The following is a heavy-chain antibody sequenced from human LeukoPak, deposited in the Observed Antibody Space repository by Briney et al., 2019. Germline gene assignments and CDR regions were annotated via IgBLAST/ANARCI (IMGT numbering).Heavy chain of an antibody. J-gene: IGHJ4*02. CDR3: ARLGSSSPRDY. Sequence: GGSVRVSCKASGYIFSKYGMNWVRQAPGQGLEWMGWISSYKGNTNYTETLEGRVTLTTDKARATVYMDLKNLRSHDTAVYYCARLGSSSPRDYWGQGTLVTVSS. V-gene: IGHV1-18*01. CDR1: GYIFSKYG. CDR2: ISSYKGNT. D-gene: IGHD2-2*01.